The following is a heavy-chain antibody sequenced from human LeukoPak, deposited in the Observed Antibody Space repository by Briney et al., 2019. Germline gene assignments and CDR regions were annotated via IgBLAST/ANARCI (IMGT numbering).Heavy chain of an antibody. D-gene: IGHD1-26*01. J-gene: IGHJ3*02. CDR3: AKGMGRGFGATGGNDAFDI. V-gene: IGHV3-23*01. CDR2: ISGSGGST. Sequence: GGSLRLSCAASGFTFSSYAMSWVRQAPGKGLEWVSAISGSGGSTYYADSVKGRFTISRDNSKNTLYLQMNSLRAEDTAVYYCAKGMGRGFGATGGNDAFDIWGQGTMVTVSS. CDR1: GFTFSSYA.